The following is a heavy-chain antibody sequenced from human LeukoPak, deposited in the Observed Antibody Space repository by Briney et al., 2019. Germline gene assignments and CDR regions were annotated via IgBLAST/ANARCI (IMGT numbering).Heavy chain of an antibody. CDR2: INCDESSR. CDR3: AADTKQGRKAMDV. V-gene: IGHV3-74*01. D-gene: IGHD3-10*01. J-gene: IGHJ6*02. Sequence: PGGSLRLSCVAFGFTFISYWMHWVRQVPGKGLVWVSRINCDESSRTYADSVKGRFTISRDNTKNTLFLQMNSLRAEDTAVYYCAADTKQGRKAMDVWGQGTTVTVSS. CDR1: GFTFISYW.